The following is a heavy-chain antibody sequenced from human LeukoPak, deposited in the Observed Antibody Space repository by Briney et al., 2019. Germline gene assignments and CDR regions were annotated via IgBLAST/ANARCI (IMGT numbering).Heavy chain of an antibody. J-gene: IGHJ3*02. CDR2: ISAYNGNT. D-gene: IGHD3-22*01. Sequence: ASVKVSCMASGYTFTSYGISWVRQAPGQGLEWMGWISAYNGNTNYAQKLQGRVTMTTDTSTSTAYMELRSLRSDDTAVYYCARDTPKGDSSGYTGPFDIWGQGTMVTVSS. CDR3: ARDTPKGDSSGYTGPFDI. CDR1: GYTFTSYG. V-gene: IGHV1-18*01.